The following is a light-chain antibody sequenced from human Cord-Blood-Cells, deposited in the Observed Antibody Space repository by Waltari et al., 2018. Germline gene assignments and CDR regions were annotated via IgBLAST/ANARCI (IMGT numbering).Light chain of an antibody. CDR1: TGAVTSGYY. Sequence: QTVVTQEPSLTVSPGGTVTLTCASSTGAVTSGYYPNWFQQKPGQAPRALIYSTSNKQPWTPARFSGSPLGGKAALTLSGVQPEDEAEYYCLLYYGGAQLVFGGGTKLTVL. J-gene: IGLJ2*01. CDR3: LLYYGGAQLV. CDR2: STS. V-gene: IGLV7-43*01.